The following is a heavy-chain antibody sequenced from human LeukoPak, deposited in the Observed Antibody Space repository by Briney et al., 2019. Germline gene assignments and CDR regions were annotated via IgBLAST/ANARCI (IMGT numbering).Heavy chain of an antibody. J-gene: IGHJ6*04. CDR2: ISSSGSTI. V-gene: IGHV3-48*03. D-gene: IGHD3-10*01. CDR3: AGGDYYYYYGMDV. Sequence: PGGSLRLSCAASGFTFSSYEMNWVRQAPGKGLEWVSYISSSGSTICYADSVKGRFTISRDNAKNSLYLQMNSLRAEDTAVYYCAGGDYYYYYGMDVWGKGTTVTVSS. CDR1: GFTFSSYE.